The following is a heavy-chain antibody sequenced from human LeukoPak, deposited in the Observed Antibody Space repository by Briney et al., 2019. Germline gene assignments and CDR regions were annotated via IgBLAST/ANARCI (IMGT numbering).Heavy chain of an antibody. V-gene: IGHV7-4-1*02. J-gene: IGHJ5*02. CDR3: ARESPPLWFGEANGYWFDP. CDR1: GYTFTSYA. CDR2: INTNTGNP. Sequence: ASVKVSCKASGYTFTSYAMNWVRQAPGQGLEWMGWINTNTGNPTYAQGFTGRFVFSLDTSVSTAYLQISSLKAEDTAVYYCARESPPLWFGEANGYWFDPWGQGTLVTVSS. D-gene: IGHD3-10*01.